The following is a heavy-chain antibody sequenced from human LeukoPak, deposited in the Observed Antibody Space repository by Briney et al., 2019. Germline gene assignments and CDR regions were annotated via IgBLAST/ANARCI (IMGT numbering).Heavy chain of an antibody. CDR2: IYYSGST. D-gene: IGHD6-19*01. CDR3: ARQIAVATFDY. CDR1: GGSISSSSYY. V-gene: IGHV4-61*05. J-gene: IGHJ4*02. Sequence: SETLSLTCTVSGGSISSSSYYWGWIRQPPGKGLEWIGYIYYSGSTNYNPSLKSRVTISVDTSKNQFSLKLSSVAAADTAVYYCARQIAVATFDYWGQGTLVTVSS.